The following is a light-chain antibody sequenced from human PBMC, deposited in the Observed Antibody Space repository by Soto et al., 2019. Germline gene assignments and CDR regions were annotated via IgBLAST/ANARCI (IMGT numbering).Light chain of an antibody. Sequence: EIVVTQSPATLSVSPGERVTLSCRATQSVTYNLAWYQQKPGQAPRLLIYGASTRATGIPARFSGRGSGTEFTLTITSLQSEDFAVYYCQQYNDWLWTFGQGTKVDIK. CDR1: QSVTYN. CDR2: GAS. CDR3: QQYNDWLWT. J-gene: IGKJ1*01. V-gene: IGKV3-15*01.